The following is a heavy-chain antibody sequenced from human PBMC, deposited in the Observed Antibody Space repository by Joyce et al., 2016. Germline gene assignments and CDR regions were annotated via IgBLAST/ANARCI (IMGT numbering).Heavy chain of an antibody. CDR2: INPNSGCT. Sequence: QVQLVQSGAEVKKHGASVKVSCTASGYTFSDYCIHWVRQATGQGLEWMGWINPNSGCTNYAQKFQGRVTLTRDTSISTAYMDRRRLRSDDTAVYYCARGPTHPYSSWTPAKYYYYMDVWGKGTTVTVSS. D-gene: IGHD6-6*01. CDR1: GYTFSDYC. V-gene: IGHV1-2*02. CDR3: ARGPTHPYSSWTPAKYYYYMDV. J-gene: IGHJ6*03.